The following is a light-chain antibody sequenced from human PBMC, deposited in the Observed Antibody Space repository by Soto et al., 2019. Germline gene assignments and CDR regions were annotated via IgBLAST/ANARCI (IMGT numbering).Light chain of an antibody. CDR3: SSYTSSSTLVV. CDR2: EVS. V-gene: IGLV2-14*01. Sequence: QSVLTQPASVSGSPGQSITISCTGTSSDVGGSKYVSWYQQYPGKAPKLMVYEVSYRPSGVSNRFSGSKSGNTASLTISGLQAEDEADYYCSSYTSSSTLVVFGSGTKVT. CDR1: SSDVGGSKY. J-gene: IGLJ1*01.